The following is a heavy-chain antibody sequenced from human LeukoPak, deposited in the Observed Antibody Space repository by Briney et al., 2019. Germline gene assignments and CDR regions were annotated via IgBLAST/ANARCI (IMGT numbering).Heavy chain of an antibody. V-gene: IGHV1-18*01. D-gene: IGHD4-17*01. CDR1: GYTFNTYG. CDR3: ARDSKPENYGDYVGWFDP. CDR2: ISGYNGKT. Sequence: GASVKVSCKASGYTFNTYGITWVRQAPGQGLEWMGWISGYNGKTKYAQKLQDRVTMTTDTSTTTAYMELRSLTSDDTAVYYCARDSKPENYGDYVGWFDPWGQGTLVTVSS. J-gene: IGHJ5*02.